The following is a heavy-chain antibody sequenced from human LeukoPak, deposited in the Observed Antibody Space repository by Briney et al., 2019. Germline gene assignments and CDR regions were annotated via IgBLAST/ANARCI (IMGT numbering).Heavy chain of an antibody. D-gene: IGHD5-24*01. V-gene: IGHV1-18*01. CDR2: INVYYGNT. CDR1: GYTFTSYG. CDR3: ARGGDGYNPDY. J-gene: IGHJ4*02. Sequence: GASVKVSCKTSGYTFTSYGISWVRQAPGQGLEWMGWINVYYGNTNYAQKLQDRVTMTTDTSTSTAYMELRSLRSDDTAVYYCARGGDGYNPDYWGQGTLVTVSS.